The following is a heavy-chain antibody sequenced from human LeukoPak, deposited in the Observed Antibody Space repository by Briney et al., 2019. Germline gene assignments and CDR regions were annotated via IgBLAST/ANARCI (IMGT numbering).Heavy chain of an antibody. CDR2: IYSGGST. J-gene: IGHJ6*03. V-gene: IGHV3-66*01. D-gene: IGHD1/OR15-1a*01. CDR1: GFTVSSNY. Sequence: GGSLRLSCAASGFTVSSNYMSWVRQAPGKGLEWVSVIYSGGSTYYADFVKGRFTISRDNSKNTLYLQMNSLRAEDTAVYYCARTNNYYYYYYMDVWGKGTTVTISS. CDR3: ARTNNYYYYYYMDV.